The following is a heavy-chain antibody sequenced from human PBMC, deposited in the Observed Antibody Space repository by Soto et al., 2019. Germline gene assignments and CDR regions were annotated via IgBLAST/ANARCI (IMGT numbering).Heavy chain of an antibody. Sequence: QVHLVQSGAEVKKPGASVKVSCKASGYTFTTHPIHWVRQAPGQSLEWMGWINAGNGDTKYSQKFQGRVTITRDTSASTVYMELSSLRSEDTAVYYCARDGYCSGGSCYGGLVDYWGQGTLFTVSS. D-gene: IGHD2-15*01. CDR1: GYTFTTHP. J-gene: IGHJ4*02. CDR2: INAGNGDT. V-gene: IGHV1-3*01. CDR3: ARDGYCSGGSCYGGLVDY.